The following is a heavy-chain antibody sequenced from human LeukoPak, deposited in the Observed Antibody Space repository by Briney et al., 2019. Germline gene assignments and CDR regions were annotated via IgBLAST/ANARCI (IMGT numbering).Heavy chain of an antibody. Sequence: TSVKVSCKASGFIFSSSAVQWVRQARGQRLEWIGWIVVGSGNTNYAQNFQERVTITRDMSTSTAYMELSSLRSEDTAVYYGVADCYGDCIDWGQGTLVTVSS. D-gene: IGHD4-17*01. CDR2: IVVGSGNT. CDR1: GFIFSSSA. J-gene: IGHJ4*02. CDR3: VADCYGDCID. V-gene: IGHV1-58*01.